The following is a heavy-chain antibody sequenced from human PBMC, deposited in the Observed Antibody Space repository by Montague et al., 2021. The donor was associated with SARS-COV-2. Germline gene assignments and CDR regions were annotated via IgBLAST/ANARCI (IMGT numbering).Heavy chain of an antibody. J-gene: IGHJ3*02. CDR2: IYYSGST. CDR3: ARGSGWMGNAFDI. D-gene: IGHD6-19*01. V-gene: IGHV4-59*01. CDR1: GGSISSYY. Sequence: SLTCTVSGGSISSYYWSWIRQPPGKGLEWIGYIYYSGSTNYXXXLXGRVTISVDTSKNQFSLKLSSVTAADTAVYYCARGSGWMGNAFDIWGQGTMVTVSS.